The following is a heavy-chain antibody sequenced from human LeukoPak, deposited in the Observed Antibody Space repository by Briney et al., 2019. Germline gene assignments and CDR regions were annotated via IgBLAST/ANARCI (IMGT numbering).Heavy chain of an antibody. V-gene: IGHV3-21*01. D-gene: IGHD3-3*01. CDR3: ARQDYDFWSGTYYFDY. Sequence: GGSLRLSCAASGFTFSSYSMNWVRQAPGKGLEWVSSISSSSSYIYYADSVKGRFTISRDNAKNSLYLQMNSLRAEDTAVYYCARQDYDFWSGTYYFDYWGQGTLVTVSS. CDR1: GFTFSSYS. J-gene: IGHJ4*02. CDR2: ISSSSSYI.